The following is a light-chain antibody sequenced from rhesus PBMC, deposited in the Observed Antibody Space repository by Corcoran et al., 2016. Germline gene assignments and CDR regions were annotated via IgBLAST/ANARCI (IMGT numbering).Light chain of an antibody. V-gene: IGKV1-74*01. CDR3: QHGYTTPLT. CDR2: KAY. CDR1: ENANND. Sequence: DIQMTQSPSSLSASVGDRVTITCWASENANNDLNWYQQKPGKAPKLLFYKAYTLESGVPTRFSGSGSGTDYTFTISSLQPSVFAAFYCQHGYTTPLTFGGGTKVELK. J-gene: IGKJ4*01.